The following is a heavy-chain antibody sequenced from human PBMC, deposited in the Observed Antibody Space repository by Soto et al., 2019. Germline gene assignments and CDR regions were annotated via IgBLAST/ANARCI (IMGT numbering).Heavy chain of an antibody. CDR2: IYSGGST. V-gene: IGHV3-53*01. Sequence: GGSLRLSCAASGFTVSSNYMSWVRQAPGKGLEWVSVIYSGGSTYYADSVKGRFTISRDNSKNTLYLQMNSLRAEDTAVYYCARGASGGYYVWFDPWGQGTLVTVSS. D-gene: IGHD3-22*01. CDR1: GFTVSSNY. CDR3: ARGASGGYYVWFDP. J-gene: IGHJ5*02.